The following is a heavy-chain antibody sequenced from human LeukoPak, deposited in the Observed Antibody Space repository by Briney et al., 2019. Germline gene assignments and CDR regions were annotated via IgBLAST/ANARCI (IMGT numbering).Heavy chain of an antibody. CDR3: ARCGSSWYLGHDAFDI. CDR2: INHSRST. D-gene: IGHD6-13*01. V-gene: IGHV4-34*01. Sequence: SETLSLTCAVYGGSFSGYYWSWIRQPPGKGLEWIGEINHSRSTNYNPSPKSRVTISVDTSKNQFSLKLSSVTAADTAVYYCARCGSSWYLGHDAFDIWGQGTMVTVSS. J-gene: IGHJ3*02. CDR1: GGSFSGYY.